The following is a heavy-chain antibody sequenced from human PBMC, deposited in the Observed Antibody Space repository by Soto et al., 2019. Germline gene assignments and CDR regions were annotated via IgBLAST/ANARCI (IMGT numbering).Heavy chain of an antibody. V-gene: IGHV4-39*01. J-gene: IGHJ4*02. D-gene: IGHD1-26*01. CDR3: ARRGSGSYSDY. Sequence: QLQLQESGPGLVKPSETLSLTCTVSGGSISSNNYYWGWIRQPPGKGLEWIGSIYYSGSTYYNQSLKSRVTISVDTSKNQFSLQLSSVTAADTAVYYCARRGSGSYSDYWGQGTLVTVSS. CDR2: IYYSGST. CDR1: GGSISSNNYY.